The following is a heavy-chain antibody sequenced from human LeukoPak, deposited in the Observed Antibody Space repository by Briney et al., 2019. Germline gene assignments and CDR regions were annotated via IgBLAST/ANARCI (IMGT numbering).Heavy chain of an antibody. CDR1: GFTFSSYA. CDR2: ISGSGGST. Sequence: GGSLRLSCAASGFTFSSYAMSWVRQAPGKGLEWVSAISGSGGSTYYADSVKGRFTISRDNSKNTLYLQMNSLRAEDTAVYYCAKSRWGYCSSTPHYWGQGTLVTVSS. V-gene: IGHV3-23*01. CDR3: AKSRWGYCSSTPHY. J-gene: IGHJ4*02. D-gene: IGHD2-2*01.